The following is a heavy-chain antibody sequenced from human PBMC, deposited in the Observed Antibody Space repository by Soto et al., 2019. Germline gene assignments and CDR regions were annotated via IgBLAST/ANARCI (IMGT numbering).Heavy chain of an antibody. Sequence: QVHLVESGGGVVQPGKSLRISCAASGFSFRDFAMHWFRQAPGKGLEWMATIRRDGSYENYGDSVKGRFTISRDNFKNTLYLQMDSLRVEDTALYYCVREGPRKIGGAIDYWGQGTLVTVSS. CDR2: IRRDGSYE. J-gene: IGHJ4*02. CDR3: VREGPRKIGGAIDY. CDR1: GFSFRDFA. V-gene: IGHV3-33*01. D-gene: IGHD1-26*01.